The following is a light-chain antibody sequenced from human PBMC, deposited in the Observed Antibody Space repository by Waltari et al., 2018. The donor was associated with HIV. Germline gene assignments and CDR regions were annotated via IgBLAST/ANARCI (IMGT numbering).Light chain of an antibody. CDR1: RSDVGGSDY. J-gene: IGLJ2*01. V-gene: IGLV2-8*01. CDR3: SSYAGRNTLL. Sequence: QSALTQPPSASGSPGQSVTISCTGTRSDVGGSDYVSWYQQHPGKAPKLMISEVNKRPSGVPDRFSGSRSGNTASLTVSGLQAEDEAHYYCSSYAGRNTLLFGGGTKLTVL. CDR2: EVN.